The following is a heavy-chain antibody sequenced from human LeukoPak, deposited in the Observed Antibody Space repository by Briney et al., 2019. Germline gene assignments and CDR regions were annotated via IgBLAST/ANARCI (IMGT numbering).Heavy chain of an antibody. D-gene: IGHD4-11*01. CDR2: IIPIFGTA. CDR1: GGTFSSYA. Sequence: SVKVSCKASGGTFSSYAISWVRQAPGQGLEWMGGIIPIFGTANYAQKFQGRVTITADESTSTAYMELSSLRSEDTAVYYCARAAFRLQVFDYWGQGTLVAVSS. CDR3: ARAAFRLQVFDY. V-gene: IGHV1-69*13. J-gene: IGHJ4*02.